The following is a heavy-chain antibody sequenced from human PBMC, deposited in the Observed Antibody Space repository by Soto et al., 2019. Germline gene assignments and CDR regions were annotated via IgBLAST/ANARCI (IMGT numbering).Heavy chain of an antibody. V-gene: IGHV3-53*01. J-gene: IGHJ4*02. CDR3: ARAAPPAYCGGDCYCYYFDY. D-gene: IGHD2-21*02. Sequence: GSLRFSSAASGXTLSSNYMSWVRQDPGKGLEWVSVIYSGGRTYYADSVKGRFTISRDNSKNTLYLQMKSLRAEDKAVYYCARAAPPAYCGGDCYCYYFDYWGQGTLVTVSS. CDR1: GXTLSSNY. CDR2: IYSGGRT.